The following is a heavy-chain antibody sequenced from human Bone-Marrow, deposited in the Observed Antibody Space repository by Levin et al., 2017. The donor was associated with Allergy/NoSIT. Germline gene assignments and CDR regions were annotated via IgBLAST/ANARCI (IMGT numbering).Heavy chain of an antibody. D-gene: IGHD1-26*01. Sequence: GESLKISCVASGFSFSNYAMSWVRQAPGKGLECVSSIRGNGGVTYYADSVQGRFSISRDNSKNTVFLQMNGLRGDDTAVYYCAKDRATYPPNAFDIWGQGTMVTVSS. CDR1: GFSFSNYA. J-gene: IGHJ3*02. V-gene: IGHV3-23*01. CDR3: AKDRATYPPNAFDI. CDR2: IRGNGGVT.